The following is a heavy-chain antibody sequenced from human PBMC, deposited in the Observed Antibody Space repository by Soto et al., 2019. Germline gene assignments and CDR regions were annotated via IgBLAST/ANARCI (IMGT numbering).Heavy chain of an antibody. J-gene: IGHJ4*02. V-gene: IGHV3-15*01. CDR1: GFTFSNAW. CDR3: TIFGVVIFSYYFDY. Sequence: GGSLRLSCAASGFTFSNAWMSWVRQAPGKGLEWVGRIKSKTDGGTTDYAAPVKGRFTISRDDSKNTLYLQMNSLKTEDTAVYYCTIFGVVIFSYYFDYWRQGTLVTVSS. D-gene: IGHD3-3*01. CDR2: IKSKTDGGTT.